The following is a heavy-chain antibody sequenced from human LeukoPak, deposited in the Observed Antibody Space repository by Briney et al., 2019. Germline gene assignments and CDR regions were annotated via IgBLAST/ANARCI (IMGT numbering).Heavy chain of an antibody. CDR1: GFTFSSYA. Sequence: GGSLRLSCAASGFTFSSYAMSWVRQAPGKGLEWVSGISGSGGSTYFADSVKGRFTISRDNSKNTLYLQMNSLRAEDTAVYYCAKDLFPVLRYFDWLFRENWFDPWGQGTLVTVSS. J-gene: IGHJ5*02. D-gene: IGHD3-9*01. V-gene: IGHV3-23*01. CDR3: AKDLFPVLRYFDWLFRENWFDP. CDR2: ISGSGGST.